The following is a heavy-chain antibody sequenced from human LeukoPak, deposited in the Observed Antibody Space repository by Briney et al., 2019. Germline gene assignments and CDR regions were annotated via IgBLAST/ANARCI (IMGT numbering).Heavy chain of an antibody. J-gene: IGHJ4*02. CDR1: GFTFSSYG. CDR2: IPYDGSNK. Sequence: GRSLRLSCAASGFTFSSYGMHWVRQAPGKGLEWVAVIPYDGSNKYYADSVKGRFTISRDNSKNTLYLQMNSLRAEDTAVYYCAKDYDGVGDYWGQGTLVTVSS. V-gene: IGHV3-30*18. CDR3: AKDYDGVGDY. D-gene: IGHD3-16*01.